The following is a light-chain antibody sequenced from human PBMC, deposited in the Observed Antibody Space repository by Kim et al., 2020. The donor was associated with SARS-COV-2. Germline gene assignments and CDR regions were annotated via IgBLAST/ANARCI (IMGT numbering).Light chain of an antibody. CDR3: QQYNNLQAIT. CDR1: QDIRKF. V-gene: IGKV1-33*01. J-gene: IGKJ5*01. CDR2: DAS. Sequence: DIQLTQSPSSVSASVGDSVTITCQASQDIRKFLNWYQHKPGKAPELLISDASTLRTGVPSRFSGSASGTHFTFTISNLQPEDIATYYCQQYNNLQAITFGQGTRLE.